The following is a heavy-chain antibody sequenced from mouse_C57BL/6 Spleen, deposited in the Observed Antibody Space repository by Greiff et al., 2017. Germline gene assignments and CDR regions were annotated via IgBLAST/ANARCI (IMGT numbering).Heavy chain of an antibody. CDR3: ARSTYYREDYYAMDY. CDR1: GYTFTDYY. Sequence: QVQLKQSGAELVRPGASVKLSCKASGYTFTDYYINWVKQRPGQGLEWIARIYPGSGNTYYNEKFKGKATLTAEKSSSTAYMQLSSLTSEDSAVYFCARSTYYREDYYAMDYWGQGTSVTVSS. CDR2: IYPGSGNT. J-gene: IGHJ4*01. V-gene: IGHV1-76*01. D-gene: IGHD2-12*01.